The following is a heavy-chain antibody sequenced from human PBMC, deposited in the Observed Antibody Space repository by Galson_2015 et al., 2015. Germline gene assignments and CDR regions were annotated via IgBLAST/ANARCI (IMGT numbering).Heavy chain of an antibody. CDR2: IIPIFGTA. J-gene: IGHJ4*02. D-gene: IGHD2-2*01. V-gene: IGHV1-69*06. CDR1: GGSFSIYA. Sequence: QSGAEVTKPGESLQISCKASGGSFSIYAISWVRQAPGQGLQWMGGIIPIFGTANYAQKFQGRVTITAERSTSTVYMELRSLISDDTAVYYCARASQDCSSATCPYNYWGQGSLVTVSS. CDR3: ARASQDCSSATCPYNY.